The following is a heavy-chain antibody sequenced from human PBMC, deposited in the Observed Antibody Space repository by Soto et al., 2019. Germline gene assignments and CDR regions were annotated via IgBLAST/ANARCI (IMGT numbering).Heavy chain of an antibody. Sequence: SETLSLTCAVSGGSISSSNWWSWVRQPPGKGLEWIGEIYHSGSTNYNPSLESRVTISVDMSTNQFSLRLSSVTAADTAVYYCATNRGYDFYYFDSWGQGALVTVSS. J-gene: IGHJ4*02. CDR3: ATNRGYDFYYFDS. CDR1: GGSISSSNW. D-gene: IGHD5-12*01. V-gene: IGHV4-4*02. CDR2: IYHSGST.